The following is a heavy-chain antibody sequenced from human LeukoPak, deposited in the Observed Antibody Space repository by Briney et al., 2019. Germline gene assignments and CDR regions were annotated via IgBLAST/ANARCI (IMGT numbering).Heavy chain of an antibody. CDR1: GGSISSYY. J-gene: IGHJ3*02. D-gene: IGHD5-12*01. V-gene: IGHV4-59*01. CDR2: IYYSGST. Sequence: SETLSLTCTVPGGSISSYYWRWVRQPPGKGLEWIGYIYYSGSTNYNPSLKSRVTISVDTSKNQFSLKLSSVTAADTAVYYCARDRSGFLGSFDIWGQGTMVTVSS. CDR3: ARDRSGFLGSFDI.